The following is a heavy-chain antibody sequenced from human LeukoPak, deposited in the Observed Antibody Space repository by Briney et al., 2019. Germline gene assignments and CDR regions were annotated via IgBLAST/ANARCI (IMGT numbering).Heavy chain of an antibody. Sequence: SETLSLTCTVSGGSISSYYWSWIRQPPGKGLEWIGYIYYSGSTNYNPSLKSRVTISVDTSKNQFSLKLSSVTAADTAVYYCAREGEGIVVVPAGNDAFDIWGQGTMVTVSS. J-gene: IGHJ3*02. CDR3: AREGEGIVVVPAGNDAFDI. CDR2: IYYSGST. CDR1: GGSISSYY. D-gene: IGHD2-2*01. V-gene: IGHV4-59*01.